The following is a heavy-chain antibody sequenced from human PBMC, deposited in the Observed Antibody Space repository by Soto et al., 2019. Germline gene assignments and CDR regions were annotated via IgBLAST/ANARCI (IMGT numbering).Heavy chain of an antibody. CDR1: GGSISSGDYY. J-gene: IGHJ6*02. CDR2: IYYSGST. V-gene: IGHV4-30-4*01. Sequence: PSETLSLTCTVSGGSISSGDYYWSWIRQPPGKGLEWIGYIYYSGSTYYNPSLKSRVTISVDTSKNQFSLKLSSVTAADTAVYYCTLLSHSNGMDVWGQGTTVTVSS. CDR3: TLLSHSNGMDV. D-gene: IGHD2-2*01.